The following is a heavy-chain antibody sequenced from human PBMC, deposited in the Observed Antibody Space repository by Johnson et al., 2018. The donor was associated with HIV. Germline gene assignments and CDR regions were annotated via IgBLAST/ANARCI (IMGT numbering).Heavy chain of an antibody. CDR3: ARLPSGYSRDSFDI. D-gene: IGHD5-18*01. V-gene: IGHV3-15*01. J-gene: IGHJ3*02. CDR2: IKSQTDGGTT. CDR1: GFTFNNAW. Sequence: VQLVESGGGVVQPGGSLRLSCAASGFTFNNAWMSWVRQTPGKGLEWVGRIKSQTDGGTTDYAAPVKGRFTISRDDSKNTLYLQMNSLRPEDTAGYYCARLPSGYSRDSFDIWGQGTMVTVSS.